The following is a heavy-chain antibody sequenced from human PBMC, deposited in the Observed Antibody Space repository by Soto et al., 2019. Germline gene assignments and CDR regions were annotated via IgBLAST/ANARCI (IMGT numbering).Heavy chain of an antibody. CDR3: ARDGEYDILTGYYDY. Sequence: GGSLRLSCAASGFTFSSYSMNWVRQAPGKGLEWVSSISSSSSYIYYADSVKGRFTISRDNAKNSLYLQMNSLRAEDTAVYYCARDGEYDILTGYYDYRGQGTLVTVSS. CDR2: ISSSSSYI. V-gene: IGHV3-21*01. J-gene: IGHJ4*02. CDR1: GFTFSSYS. D-gene: IGHD3-9*01.